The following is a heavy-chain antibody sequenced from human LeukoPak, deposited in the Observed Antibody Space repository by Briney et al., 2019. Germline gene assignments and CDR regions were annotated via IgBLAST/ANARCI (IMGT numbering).Heavy chain of an antibody. CDR1: GFTFSSYW. Sequence: GGSLRLSCAASGFTFSSYWMSWVRQAPGKGLEWVANIKQDGSEKYYVDSVKGRFTISRDNAKNSLYLQMNSLRAEDTAVYYCARKGSGVLLWFGELLWGVFAIWGQGSMVTVSS. J-gene: IGHJ3*02. CDR3: ARKGSGVLLWFGELLWGVFAI. V-gene: IGHV3-7*01. CDR2: IKQDGSEK. D-gene: IGHD3-10*01.